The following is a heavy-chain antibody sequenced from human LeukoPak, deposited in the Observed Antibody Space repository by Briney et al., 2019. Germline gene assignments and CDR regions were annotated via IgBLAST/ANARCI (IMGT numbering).Heavy chain of an antibody. J-gene: IGHJ4*02. Sequence: PSETLSLTCTVSGGSMSNFYWSWIRQPPGKGLEWIGYIYYSGSTNYNPSLKSRVTISVDTSKNQFSLKLSSVTAADTAVYYCARHSRDGPEDYWGQGTLVTVSS. D-gene: IGHD5-24*01. CDR3: ARHSRDGPEDY. V-gene: IGHV4-59*08. CDR2: IYYSGST. CDR1: GGSMSNFY.